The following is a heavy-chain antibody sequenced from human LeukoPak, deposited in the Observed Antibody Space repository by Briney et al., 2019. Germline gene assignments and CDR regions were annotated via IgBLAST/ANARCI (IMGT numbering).Heavy chain of an antibody. CDR2: ISSSSSYM. CDR3: ARGVEVTYYDILTGIDY. J-gene: IGHJ4*02. CDR1: GFTFSSYS. Sequence: KAGGSLRLSCAASGFTFSSYSMNWVRQAPGKGLEWVSSISSSSSYMYYADSVKGRFTISRDNAKNSLYLQMNSLRAEDTAVYYCARGVEVTYYDILTGIDYWGQGTLVTVSS. D-gene: IGHD3-9*01. V-gene: IGHV3-21*01.